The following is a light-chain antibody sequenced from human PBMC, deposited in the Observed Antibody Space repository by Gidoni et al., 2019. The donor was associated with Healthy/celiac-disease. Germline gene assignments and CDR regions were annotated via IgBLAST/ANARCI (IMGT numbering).Light chain of an antibody. V-gene: IGKV1-33*01. Sequence: DSKRTQSPSSLSASVGDRVTITCQASQDISNYLNWYQQKPGKAPKLLIYDASNLETGVPSRFSGSGSGTDFTFTISSLQPEDIATYYCQQYDNLPFPFGPGTKVDI. CDR3: QQYDNLPFP. CDR2: DAS. J-gene: IGKJ3*01. CDR1: QDISNY.